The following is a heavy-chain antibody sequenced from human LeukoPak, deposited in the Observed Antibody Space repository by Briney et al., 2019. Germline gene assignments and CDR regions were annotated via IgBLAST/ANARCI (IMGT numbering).Heavy chain of an antibody. J-gene: IGHJ4*02. D-gene: IGHD3-22*01. CDR1: DDSISGVGYY. V-gene: IGHV4-31*03. CDR3: ASGNGYYYRYFDY. Sequence: SETLSLTCTVSDDSISGVGYYWTWIRQYPGKGLEWIGYIHYSGNTYYNPSLKSRVTISVDTSKYQFSLKLSSVTAADTAVYYCASGNGYYYRYFDYWGQGTLVTVSS. CDR2: IHYSGNT.